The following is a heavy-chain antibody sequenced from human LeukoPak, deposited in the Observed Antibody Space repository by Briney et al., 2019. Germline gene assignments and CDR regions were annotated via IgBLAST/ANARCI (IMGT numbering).Heavy chain of an antibody. D-gene: IGHD3-10*01. CDR2: INGGNGDT. Sequence: ASVKVSCKPSGYTFSMYAIHWVRQAPGQRLEGMGWINGGNGDTKYSQRFQGRVTITRDTAATTAHMDLSSLRSDDTAVYYCARTPGPMVRGLKFYYYGMDVWGKGTTVTVSS. J-gene: IGHJ6*04. CDR3: ARTPGPMVRGLKFYYYGMDV. V-gene: IGHV1-3*01. CDR1: GYTFSMYA.